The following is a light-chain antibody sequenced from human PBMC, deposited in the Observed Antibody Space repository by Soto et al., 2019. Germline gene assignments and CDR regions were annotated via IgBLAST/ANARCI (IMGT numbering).Light chain of an antibody. CDR3: CPYSESNTVV. CDR2: EGI. J-gene: IGLJ2*01. Sequence: QSALTQPASVSGSPGQSITISCTGTSSDVGTYNLVSWYQQHPGKAPKLMIYEGIKRPSGVSIRFSGSKSGNTASLTISGLQAEDEAAYYCCPYSESNTVVFGGGTKVTVL. V-gene: IGLV2-23*01. CDR1: SSDVGTYNL.